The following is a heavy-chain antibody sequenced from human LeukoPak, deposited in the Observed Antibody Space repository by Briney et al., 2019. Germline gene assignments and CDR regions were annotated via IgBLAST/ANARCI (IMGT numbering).Heavy chain of an antibody. CDR2: ISGFNGHT. CDR1: GYTFSNYG. V-gene: IGHV1-18*04. J-gene: IGHJ6*03. CDR3: ARAWLRRKYYYYMDV. Sequence: ASVKVSCKASGYTFSNYGMSWVRQAPGHGLEWMGWISGFNGHTKYSQKSQGRVTMTTDTSTSTAYVEVRSLRSDDTAVYYCARAWLRRKYYYYMDVWGKGTTVTVSS. D-gene: IGHD5-12*01.